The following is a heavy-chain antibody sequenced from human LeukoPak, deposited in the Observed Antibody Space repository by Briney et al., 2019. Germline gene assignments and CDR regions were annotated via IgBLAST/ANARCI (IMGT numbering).Heavy chain of an antibody. Sequence: WTSLRLSCAASGFTFSTYSMPWVRQAPGKGLNSVAVISYDGSNDYYTDSVKARFTISKDNSKNTLYLKMNSLSTEATAVYYCARASDHYGSGSYPDYWGQGTLVTASS. J-gene: IGHJ4*02. D-gene: IGHD3-10*01. CDR2: ISYDGSND. CDR3: ARASDHYGSGSYPDY. CDR1: GFTFSTYS. V-gene: IGHV3-30*04.